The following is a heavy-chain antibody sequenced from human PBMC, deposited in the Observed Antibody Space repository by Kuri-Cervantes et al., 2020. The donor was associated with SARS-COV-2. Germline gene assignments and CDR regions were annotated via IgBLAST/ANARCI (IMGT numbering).Heavy chain of an antibody. J-gene: IGHJ3*02. CDR1: GFTFSSYE. CDR2: ISSSGSTI. Sequence: GGSLRLSCAASGFTFSSYEMSWVRQAPGKGLEWVSYISSSGSTIYYADSVKGRFTISRDNAKNSLYLQMNSLRAEDTAVYYCARGRWSGPDGYAFDIWGQGTMVTVSS. V-gene: IGHV3-48*03. D-gene: IGHD3-3*01. CDR3: ARGRWSGPDGYAFDI.